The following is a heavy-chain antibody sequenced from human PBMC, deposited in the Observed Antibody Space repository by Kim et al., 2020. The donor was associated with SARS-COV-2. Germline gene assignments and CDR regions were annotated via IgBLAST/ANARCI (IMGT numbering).Heavy chain of an antibody. CDR1: GGSLYGGSLSGYY. D-gene: IGHD3-10*01. CDR3: ARQTWRTSGTYNYFDP. Sequence: SETLSLTCAVYGGSLYGGSLSGYYWSWLRQPPGKGLEWIGEISHSGITDSTPSRKSRVTMTVDTSKTRYYLKLTSVTAADTAVYYCARQTWRTSGTYNYFDPWGLGMQVTVSS. CDR2: ISHSGIT. V-gene: IGHV4-34*10. J-gene: IGHJ5*02.